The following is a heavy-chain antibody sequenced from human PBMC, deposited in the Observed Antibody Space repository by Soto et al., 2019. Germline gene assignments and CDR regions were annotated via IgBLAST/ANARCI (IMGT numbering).Heavy chain of an antibody. CDR3: AKDQGEAVAGYYYFDY. Sequence: GGSLRLSCAASGFTFSSYCMHWVRQAPGKGLEWVAVISYDGSNKYYADSVKGRFTISRDNSKNTLYLQMNSLRAEDTAVYYCAKDQGEAVAGYYYFDYWGQGTLVTVSS. D-gene: IGHD6-19*01. J-gene: IGHJ4*02. CDR1: GFTFSSYC. CDR2: ISYDGSNK. V-gene: IGHV3-30*18.